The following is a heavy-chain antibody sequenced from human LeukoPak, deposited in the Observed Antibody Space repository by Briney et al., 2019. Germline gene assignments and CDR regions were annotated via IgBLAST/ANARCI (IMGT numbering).Heavy chain of an antibody. J-gene: IGHJ6*03. Sequence: TGGSLSLSCAASGFTLSNYAMIWVRQAPGKGLECVSTINGEMNFKYYADSVKGRFTISRDNSENTLYLHMSNMRPEDTATYYCARKEAGYHYYIGVWGEGTAVTVSS. CDR2: INGEMNFK. CDR3: ARKEAGYHYYIGV. V-gene: IGHV3-23*01. D-gene: IGHD1-14*01. CDR1: GFTLSNYA.